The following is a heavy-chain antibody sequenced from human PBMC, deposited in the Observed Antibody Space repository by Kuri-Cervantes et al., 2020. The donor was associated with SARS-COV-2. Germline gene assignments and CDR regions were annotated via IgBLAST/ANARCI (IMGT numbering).Heavy chain of an antibody. CDR2: ISGYNGNT. D-gene: IGHD2-2*01. J-gene: IGHJ1*01. CDR1: GYTFTSYG. V-gene: IGHV1-18*01. Sequence: ASVKVSCKASGYTFTSYGISWVRQAPGQGLEWMGWISGYNGNTEYTQKLQGRVTMTTDTSTSTAYMDLRSLRSDDTAVYFCARDRYCASTTCSLSPWGQGTLVTVSS. CDR3: ARDRYCASTTCSLSP.